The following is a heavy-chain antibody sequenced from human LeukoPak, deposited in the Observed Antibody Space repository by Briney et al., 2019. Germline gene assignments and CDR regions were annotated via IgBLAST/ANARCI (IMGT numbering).Heavy chain of an antibody. CDR1: GGSISSGSYY. V-gene: IGHV4-61*02. CDR3: ARERTTVTTGWFDP. Sequence: SETLSLTCTVSGGSISSGSYYWSWIRQPAGKGLEWIGRIYTSGSTNYNPSLKSRVTISVDTSKNQFSLKLSSVIAADTAVYYCARERTTVTTGWFDPWGQGTLVTVSS. D-gene: IGHD4-17*01. CDR2: IYTSGST. J-gene: IGHJ5*02.